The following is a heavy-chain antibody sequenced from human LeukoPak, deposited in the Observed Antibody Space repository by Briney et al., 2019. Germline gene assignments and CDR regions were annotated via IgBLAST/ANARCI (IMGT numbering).Heavy chain of an antibody. J-gene: IGHJ4*02. V-gene: IGHV3-66*01. CDR1: GFSVSTNY. D-gene: IGHD3-16*01. CDR2: MYRHGGT. Sequence: GGSLRLSCAASGFSVSTNYVSWVRQAPGKGLEWVSVMYRHGGTAYADSVQGRFSISRDNSKNRLDLQMNSLRAEDTAVYYCTRDVIYDSAIYSYGDSWGQGTLVTVSS. CDR3: TRDVIYDSAIYSYGDS.